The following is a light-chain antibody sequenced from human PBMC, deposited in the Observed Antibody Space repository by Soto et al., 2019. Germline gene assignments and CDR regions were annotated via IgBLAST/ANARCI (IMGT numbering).Light chain of an antibody. J-gene: IGKJ4*01. V-gene: IGKV3-15*01. Sequence: EIVMTQSPATLSVSPGERATLSCRASQSVSSNLAWYQQKPGQAPRLLIYGASTRATGIPARFSGSGSGTEFTLTISSLQSEDFAVYYCQQYNKWPLLGTFGGGTKVDIK. CDR2: GAS. CDR3: QQYNKWPLLGT. CDR1: QSVSSN.